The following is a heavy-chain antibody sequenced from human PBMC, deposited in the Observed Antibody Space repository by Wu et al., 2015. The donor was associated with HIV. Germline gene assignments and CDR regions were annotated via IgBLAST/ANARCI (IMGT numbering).Heavy chain of an antibody. D-gene: IGHD6-25*01. CDR2: LIPIFGTA. CDR3: ARDLVSSADV. J-gene: IGHJ6*02. CDR1: GATFTSYA. Sequence: QVQLLQSGAEVKNPGSSVRVSCKASGATFTSYALSWVRQAPGQGLEWMGRLIPIFGTANYAQKFQGRVTITTDESTSTAYMELSSLRSEDTAVYYCARDLVSSADVWGQGTTVTVSS. V-gene: IGHV1-69*05.